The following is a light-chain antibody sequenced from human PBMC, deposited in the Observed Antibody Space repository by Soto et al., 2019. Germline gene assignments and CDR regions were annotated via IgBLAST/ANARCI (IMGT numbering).Light chain of an antibody. CDR3: QQYDHLPSLT. J-gene: IGKJ4*01. V-gene: IGKV1-33*01. Sequence: DIQMTQSPSSLSASVGDRVTITCQASQDISNYLNWYQQKPGKAPKLLIYDASNLETGVPSRFXGSGSGTDFTFTISSLQPEDIATYYCQQYDHLPSLTFGGGTKVEIK. CDR2: DAS. CDR1: QDISNY.